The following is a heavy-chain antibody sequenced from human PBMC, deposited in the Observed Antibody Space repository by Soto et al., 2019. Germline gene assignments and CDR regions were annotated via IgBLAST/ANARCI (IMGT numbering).Heavy chain of an antibody. D-gene: IGHD5-18*01. Sequence: EAQLVESGGGLIQPGGSLRLSCTASGFTVSNTHMTWVRQAPGRGPEWVSNIYPAGNTFYADSVKGRFTMSRDISKNMLYLQMNSMRAEDTAVYYFARGLDTAKVGYWGQGTLVTVSS. CDR3: ARGLDTAKVGY. CDR2: IYPAGNT. V-gene: IGHV3-53*01. CDR1: GFTVSNTH. J-gene: IGHJ4*02.